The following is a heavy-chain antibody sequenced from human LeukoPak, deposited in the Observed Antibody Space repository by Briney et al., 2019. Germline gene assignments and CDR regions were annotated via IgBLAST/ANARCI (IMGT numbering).Heavy chain of an antibody. D-gene: IGHD3-3*01. J-gene: IGHJ5*02. Sequence: SETLSLTCTVSGGSISSYYWSWIRQPPGKGLEWIGRLHYSGTREFNPSLESRGTISVDTSKNQFSLKMTSATAADTAVYFCARDPFRSSFDPWGQGILVTVSS. CDR2: LHYSGTR. CDR3: ARDPFRSSFDP. CDR1: GGSISSYY. V-gene: IGHV4-59*12.